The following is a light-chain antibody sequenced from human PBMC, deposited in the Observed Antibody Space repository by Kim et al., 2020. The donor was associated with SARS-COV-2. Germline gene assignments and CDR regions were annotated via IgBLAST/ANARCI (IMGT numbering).Light chain of an antibody. V-gene: IGKV1-9*01. Sequence: DIQLTQSPSFLSASVGDRVTITCRASQGISSYLAWYQQKPGKAPKLLIYAASTLQSGVPSRFSGSGSGTEFTLTISSLQPEDFATSYCQQLNSYPRLTFGGGNKVDIK. J-gene: IGKJ4*01. CDR2: AAS. CDR3: QQLNSYPRLT. CDR1: QGISSY.